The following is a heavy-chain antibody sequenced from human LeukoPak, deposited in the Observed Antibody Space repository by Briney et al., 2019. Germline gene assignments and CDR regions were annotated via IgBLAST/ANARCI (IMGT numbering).Heavy chain of an antibody. Sequence: PGESLKISCKGSGYSFTSYWIGWVRQMPGKGLEWMGIIYPGDSDTRYSPSFQGQVTISADKSISTAYLQWSSLKASDTAMYYCARHDSQADCTNGVCYSNWFDPWGQGTLVTVSS. D-gene: IGHD2-8*01. CDR3: ARHDSQADCTNGVCYSNWFDP. V-gene: IGHV5-51*01. CDR2: IYPGDSDT. CDR1: GYSFTSYW. J-gene: IGHJ5*02.